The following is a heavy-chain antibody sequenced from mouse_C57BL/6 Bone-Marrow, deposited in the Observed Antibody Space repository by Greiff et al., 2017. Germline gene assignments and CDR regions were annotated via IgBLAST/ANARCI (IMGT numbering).Heavy chain of an antibody. CDR1: GYAFTNYL. CDR2: INPGSGGT. J-gene: IGHJ3*01. V-gene: IGHV1-54*01. D-gene: IGHD1-1*01. Sequence: QVQLQQSGAELVRPGTSVKVSCKASGYAFTNYLIEWVKQRPGQGLEWIGVINPGSGGTNYNEKFKGKATLTADKSSSTAYMQVSSLTSEDSAVYFCARSIYYYGSSYGWFAYWGQGTLVTVAA. CDR3: ARSIYYYGSSYGWFAY.